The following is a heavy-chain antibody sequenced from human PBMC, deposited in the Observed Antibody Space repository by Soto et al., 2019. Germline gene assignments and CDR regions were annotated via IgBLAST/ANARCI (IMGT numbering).Heavy chain of an antibody. CDR2: IYTSGST. Sequence: QVQLQESGPGLVRPSETLSLTCTVSGGSIGSFYWNWIRQPAGKGLEWIGRIYTSGSTNYNPSFLKQVTMSVDTSKTQFSLKMRSVNAADTAVYYCASHYYDILTGYSQYYFDYWGQGTLVTVSS. V-gene: IGHV4-4*07. CDR1: GGSIGSFY. D-gene: IGHD3-9*01. J-gene: IGHJ4*02. CDR3: ASHYYDILTGYSQYYFDY.